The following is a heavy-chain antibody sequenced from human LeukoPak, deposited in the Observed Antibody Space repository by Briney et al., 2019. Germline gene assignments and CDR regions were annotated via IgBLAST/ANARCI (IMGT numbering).Heavy chain of an antibody. CDR2: IYYTGST. V-gene: IGHV4-39*07. J-gene: IGHJ3*02. D-gene: IGHD2-15*01. CDR3: ARIACSGGTCYSQRGAFDI. CDR1: GGSISSSNYY. Sequence: SETLSLTCTVSGGSISSSNYYWVWIRQPPGKGLEWIATIYYTGSTYYNPSLKSRVTISVDTSKNQFSLRLNSVTAADTAVYHCARIACSGGTCYSQRGAFDIWGQGTMVTVSS.